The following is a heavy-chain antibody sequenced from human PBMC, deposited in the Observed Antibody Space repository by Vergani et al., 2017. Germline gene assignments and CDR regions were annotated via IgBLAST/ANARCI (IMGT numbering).Heavy chain of an antibody. CDR2: ISSSSSTI. J-gene: IGHJ5*02. D-gene: IGHD3-22*01. Sequence: EVQLVESGGGLVQPGGSLRLSCAASGFTFSSYSMNWVRQAPGKGLEWVSYISSSSSTIYYADSVKGRFTISRDNSKNTLYLQMNSLRAEDTAVYYCARDKGTQYYYDSSGWFDPWGQGTLVTVSS. CDR1: GFTFSSYS. V-gene: IGHV3-48*01. CDR3: ARDKGTQYYYDSSGWFDP.